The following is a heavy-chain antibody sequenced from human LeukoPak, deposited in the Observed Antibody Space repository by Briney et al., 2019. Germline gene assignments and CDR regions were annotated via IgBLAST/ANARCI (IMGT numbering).Heavy chain of an antibody. D-gene: IGHD4-23*01. J-gene: IGHJ4*02. CDR1: GGSISSSSYY. CDR3: ARAYNAPHGGKWGLDY. Sequence: PSETLSLTCTVSGGSISSSSYYWGWIRQPPGKGLEWIGSIYYSGSTYYNPSLKSRVTISVDTSKNQFSLKLSSVTAADTAVYYCARAYNAPHGGKWGLDYWGQGTLVTVSS. CDR2: IYYSGST. V-gene: IGHV4-39*07.